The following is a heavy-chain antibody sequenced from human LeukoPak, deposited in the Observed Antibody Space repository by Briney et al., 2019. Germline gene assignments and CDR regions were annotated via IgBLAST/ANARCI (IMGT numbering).Heavy chain of an antibody. V-gene: IGHV3-30*02. CDR3: AKDGGGSYYSYYYYMDV. Sequence: PGGSLRLSCAASGFTLSSYGMHWDRQPPGKGLEWVAFIRYDGSNKYYADSVKGRFTISRDNSKNTPYLQMNSLRAEDTAVYYCAKDGGGSYYSYYYYMDVWGKGTTVTVSS. CDR1: GFTLSSYG. CDR2: IRYDGSNK. J-gene: IGHJ6*03. D-gene: IGHD1-26*01.